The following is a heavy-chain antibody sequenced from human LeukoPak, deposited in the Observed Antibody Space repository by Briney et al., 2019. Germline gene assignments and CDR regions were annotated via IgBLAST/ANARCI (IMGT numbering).Heavy chain of an antibody. D-gene: IGHD3-10*01. V-gene: IGHV3-74*01. CDR1: GFTFTNYW. CDR3: ARGIDRGFGSGFDP. J-gene: IGHJ5*02. Sequence: GGSLRLSCAASGFTFTNYWMHWVRQDPGKGLVWVSRINSDGSSTSYADSVKGRFTISRDNAKNTLYLQMNSLRAEDTAVYYCARGIDRGFGSGFDPWGQGTLVTVSS. CDR2: INSDGSST.